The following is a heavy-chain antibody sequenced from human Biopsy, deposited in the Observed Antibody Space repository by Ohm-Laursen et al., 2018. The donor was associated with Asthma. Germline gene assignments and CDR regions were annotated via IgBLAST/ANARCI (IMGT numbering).Heavy chain of an antibody. J-gene: IGHJ4*02. D-gene: IGHD4-17*01. V-gene: IGHV1-24*01. Sequence: ASVKVSCKISGYSLTDLSMHWVRQAPGQGLEWMGGYDHEEGGTVNARRFQGRVTMTEDTSTDTAYMELSSLSSDDTAVYYCASDFPKDYVRCNFQFWGQGTLVTASS. CDR2: YDHEEGGT. CDR1: GYSLTDLS. CDR3: ASDFPKDYVRCNFQF.